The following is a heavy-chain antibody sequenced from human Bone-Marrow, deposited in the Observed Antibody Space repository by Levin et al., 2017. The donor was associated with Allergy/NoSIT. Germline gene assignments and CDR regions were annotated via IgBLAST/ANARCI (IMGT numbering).Heavy chain of an antibody. V-gene: IGHV4-39*01. CDR2: LYYGGIT. D-gene: IGHD4-11*01. CDR3: LRHPPSNSYYDGLDV. J-gene: IGHJ6*02. Sequence: SETLSLTCSVSGGSISSNSYYWGWVRQPPGTGLEWIGSLYYGGITYNNPSLKSRVTISADTSKNHISLKVTSVTAADTAVYYCLRHPPSNSYYDGLDVWGQGTTVTVSS. CDR1: GGSISSNSYY.